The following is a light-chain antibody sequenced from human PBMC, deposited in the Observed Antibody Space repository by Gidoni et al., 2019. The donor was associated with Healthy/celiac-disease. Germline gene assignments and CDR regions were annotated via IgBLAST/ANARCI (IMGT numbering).Light chain of an antibody. CDR1: QSISSW. CDR2: KAY. J-gene: IGKJ3*01. CDR3: QQYNSSLIT. V-gene: IGKV1-5*03. Sequence: DIQMTQSPSTLSASVGDRVTITCRASQSISSWLAWYQQKPGKAPKLLIYKAYSLESGVPSRFSGSGSGTEFTLTISSLQPDDFATYYCQQYNSSLITFGPGTKVDIK.